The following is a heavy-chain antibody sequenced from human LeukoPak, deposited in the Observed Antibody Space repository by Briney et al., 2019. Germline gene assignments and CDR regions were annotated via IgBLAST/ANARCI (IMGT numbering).Heavy chain of an antibody. Sequence: GGSLRLSCAAPGFFFDNYAIHWVRQAPGKGLEWVSLISGDGGSTFYADSVRGRFTISRDNTIKSLSLQMSSLRSEDTALYYCARESETSGWYDYWGQGTLVTVSS. CDR3: ARESETSGWYDY. D-gene: IGHD6-19*01. CDR2: ISGDGGST. CDR1: GFFFDNYA. J-gene: IGHJ4*02. V-gene: IGHV3-43*02.